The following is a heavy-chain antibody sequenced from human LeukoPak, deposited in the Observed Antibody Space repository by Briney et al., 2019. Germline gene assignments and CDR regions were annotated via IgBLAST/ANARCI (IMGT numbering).Heavy chain of an antibody. V-gene: IGHV1-18*01. CDR1: GYTFTSYG. CDR2: ISAYNGNT. Sequence: ASVKVSCKASGYTFTSYGISWVRQAPGQGLEWMGWISAYNGNTNYAQKLQGRVTMTTDTSTSTAYMELRSLRSDDTAVYYCARVGAYDFWSGLYYYYYMDVWGKGTTVTVSS. J-gene: IGHJ6*03. D-gene: IGHD3-3*01. CDR3: ARVGAYDFWSGLYYYYYMDV.